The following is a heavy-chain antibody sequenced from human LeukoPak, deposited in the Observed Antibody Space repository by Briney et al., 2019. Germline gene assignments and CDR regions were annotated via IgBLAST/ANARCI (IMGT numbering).Heavy chain of an antibody. Sequence: ASVKVSCKASGYTFTSYYMHWVRQAPGQGLEWMGGIIPIFGTANYAQKFQGRVTITSDKSTSTPYMELSSLRSEDTAVYYCSREGVVGGGDIAVVVAATRWFDPWGQGTLVTVSS. CDR3: SREGVVGGGDIAVVVAATRWFDP. CDR2: IIPIFGTA. CDR1: GYTFTSYY. D-gene: IGHD2-15*01. J-gene: IGHJ5*02. V-gene: IGHV1-69*06.